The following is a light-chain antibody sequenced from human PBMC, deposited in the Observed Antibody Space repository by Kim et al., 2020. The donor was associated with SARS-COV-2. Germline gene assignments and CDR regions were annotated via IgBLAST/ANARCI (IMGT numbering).Light chain of an antibody. V-gene: IGKV1-5*03. CDR1: QSISSW. J-gene: IGKJ4*01. Sequence: AAVGDRGTIPCRASQSISSWLSWYQQKPRKAPNLLIYKASSLESGVPSRFSGSGSGTEFTLTISSLQPDDFATYYCQQYNSYPLTFGGGTKVDIK. CDR2: KAS. CDR3: QQYNSYPLT.